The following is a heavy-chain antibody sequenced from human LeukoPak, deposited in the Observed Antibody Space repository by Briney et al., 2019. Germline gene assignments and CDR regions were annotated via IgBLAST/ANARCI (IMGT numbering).Heavy chain of an antibody. CDR3: AKYYYGSGSYYFGLYFDY. CDR2: ISGSGGST. J-gene: IGHJ4*02. CDR1: GFTFSSYA. D-gene: IGHD3-10*01. Sequence: PGGSLRLSCAASGFTFSSYAMSWVRQAPGKGLEWVSAISGSGGSTYYADSVKGRFTISRDNSKNTLYLQMNSLRAEDTAVYYCAKYYYGSGSYYFGLYFDYWGQGTLVTVSS. V-gene: IGHV3-23*01.